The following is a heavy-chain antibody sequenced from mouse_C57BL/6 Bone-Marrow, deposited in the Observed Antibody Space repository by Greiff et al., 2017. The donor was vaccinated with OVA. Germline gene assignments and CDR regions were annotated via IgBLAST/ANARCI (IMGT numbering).Heavy chain of an antibody. CDR1: GFNIKDDY. CDR2: IDPENGDT. J-gene: IGHJ2*01. Sequence: VQLQQSGAELVRPGASVKLSCTASGFNIKDDYMHWVKERPEQGLEWIGWIDPENGDTKYAAKFKGKATITADTSSKTVYLHLSSLTSEDSAVYYWTTYRYWGQGTTLTVSS. CDR3: TTYRY. V-gene: IGHV14-4*01.